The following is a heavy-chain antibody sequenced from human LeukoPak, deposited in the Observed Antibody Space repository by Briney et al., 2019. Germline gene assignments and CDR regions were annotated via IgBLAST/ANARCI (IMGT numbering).Heavy chain of an antibody. CDR2: IYYSGNT. J-gene: IGHJ4*02. D-gene: IGHD3-10*02. CDR3: ARDPLYVRSFDY. CDR1: GGSISSSSYY. V-gene: IGHV4-39*07. Sequence: SETLSLTCTVSGGSISSSSYYWGWIRQPPGKGLKWIGSIYYSGNTYYNASLKSRVTISVDTSKNQFSLKLSSVTAADTAVYYCARDPLYVRSFDYWGQGTLVTVSS.